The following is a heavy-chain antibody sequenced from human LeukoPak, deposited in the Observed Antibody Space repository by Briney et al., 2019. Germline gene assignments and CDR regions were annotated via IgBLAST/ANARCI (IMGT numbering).Heavy chain of an antibody. J-gene: IGHJ6*03. CDR1: GGSISSYY. Sequence: SETLSLTCTVSGGSISSYYWSWIRQPPGKGLEWIGYIYTSGSTNYNPSLKSRVTISVDTSKNQFSLRQSSVTAADTAVYYCARLSYDSSGYYRYYYYYYMDVWGKGTTVTVSS. CDR2: IYTSGST. V-gene: IGHV4-4*09. D-gene: IGHD3-22*01. CDR3: ARLSYDSSGYYRYYYYYYMDV.